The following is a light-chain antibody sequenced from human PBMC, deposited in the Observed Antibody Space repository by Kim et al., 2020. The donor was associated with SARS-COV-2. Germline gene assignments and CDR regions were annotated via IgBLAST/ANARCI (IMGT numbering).Light chain of an antibody. Sequence: SPGQPATLSCRASPSVNTNFAWYQQKPGQAPRLLIYGASTRASGAPARFSGSGSGTEFTLTISSLQSEDFAVYYCQQFNNWPLYSFGQGTKLEI. J-gene: IGKJ2*03. CDR1: PSVNTN. CDR2: GAS. V-gene: IGKV3-15*01. CDR3: QQFNNWPLYS.